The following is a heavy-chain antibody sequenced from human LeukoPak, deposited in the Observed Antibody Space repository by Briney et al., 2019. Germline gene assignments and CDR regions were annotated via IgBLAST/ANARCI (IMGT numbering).Heavy chain of an antibody. D-gene: IGHD6-13*01. Sequence: ASVKVSCKVSGYTLTELSMHWVRQAPGKGLEWMGGFDPEDGETIYAQKFQGRVTMTEDTSTDTAYMELSGLRSEDTAVYYCATEFAVVGQQLVRTTVNYWGQGTLVTVSS. CDR1: GYTLTELS. CDR2: FDPEDGET. V-gene: IGHV1-24*01. CDR3: ATEFAVVGQQLVRTTVNY. J-gene: IGHJ4*02.